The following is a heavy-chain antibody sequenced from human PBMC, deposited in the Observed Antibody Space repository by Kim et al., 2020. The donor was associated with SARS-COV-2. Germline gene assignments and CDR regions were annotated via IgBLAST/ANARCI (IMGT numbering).Heavy chain of an antibody. V-gene: IGHV1-46*01. J-gene: IGHJ4*02. D-gene: IGHD6-19*01. Sequence: AQKFQGRVTMTRDTSTSTVYMELSSLRSEDTAVYYCARWGGQWLGESIDYWGQGTLVTVSS. CDR3: ARWGGQWLGESIDY.